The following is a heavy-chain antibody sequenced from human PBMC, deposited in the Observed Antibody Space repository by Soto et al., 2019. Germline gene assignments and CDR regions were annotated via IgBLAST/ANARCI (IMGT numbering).Heavy chain of an antibody. D-gene: IGHD2-8*02. CDR3: ARHEGWTGPDQ. Sequence: SETLSLTCAVSGASIGSGGWWSWVRQPPGKGLEWIAEIFHDGNTNYSPSLKSRVTISVDKSQNQYSLNVYSVTAADTAVYYCARHEGWTGPDQWGQGTLVTVSS. CDR1: GASIGSGGW. CDR2: IFHDGNT. J-gene: IGHJ5*02. V-gene: IGHV4-4*02.